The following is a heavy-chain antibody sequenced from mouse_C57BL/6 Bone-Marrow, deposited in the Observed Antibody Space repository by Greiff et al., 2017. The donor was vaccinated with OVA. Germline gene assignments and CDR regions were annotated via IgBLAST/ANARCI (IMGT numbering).Heavy chain of an antibody. CDR2: ISYDGSN. CDR3: ARRITTVVEFAMDY. CDR1: GYSITSGYY. Sequence: SGPGLVKPSQSLSLTCSVTGYSITSGYYWNWIRQFPGNKLEWMGYISYDGSNNYNPSLKNRISITRDTSKNQFFLKLNSVTTEDTATYYCARRITTVVEFAMDYWGQGTSVTVSS. V-gene: IGHV3-6*01. J-gene: IGHJ4*01. D-gene: IGHD1-1*01.